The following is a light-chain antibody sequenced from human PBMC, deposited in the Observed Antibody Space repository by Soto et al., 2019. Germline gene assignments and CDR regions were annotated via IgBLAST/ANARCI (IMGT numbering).Light chain of an antibody. CDR1: RSVFYSSDNKNY. Sequence: DIVLTQSPDSLAVSLGERSTINCQSSRSVFYSSDNKNYLAWFQQKPGQPPRLVIYWASARESGVPDRFSGSGSGTDFTLTISSLQAEDVAVYYCQQYYCTPLTFGGGTKVDIK. J-gene: IGKJ4*01. V-gene: IGKV4-1*01. CDR2: WAS. CDR3: QQYYCTPLT.